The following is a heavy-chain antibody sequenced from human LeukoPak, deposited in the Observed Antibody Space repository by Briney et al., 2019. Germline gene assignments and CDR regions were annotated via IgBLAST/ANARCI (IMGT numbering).Heavy chain of an antibody. CDR2: IYTSGST. Sequence: SETLSLTCTVSGGSISSYYWSWIRQPPGKGLEWIGYIYTSGSTNYNPSLKSRVTISVDTSKNQFSLKLSSVTAADTAVYNCARLNIVVVTAPRGLDWFDPWGQGTLVTVSS. V-gene: IGHV4-4*09. J-gene: IGHJ5*02. CDR3: ARLNIVVVTAPRGLDWFDP. D-gene: IGHD2-21*02. CDR1: GGSISSYY.